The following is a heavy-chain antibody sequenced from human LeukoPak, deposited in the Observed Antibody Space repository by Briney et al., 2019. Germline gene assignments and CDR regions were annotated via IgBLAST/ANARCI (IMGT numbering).Heavy chain of an antibody. Sequence: GGSLRLSCAASGFTFSGYSMNWVRQAPGKGLEWISYISSGSSTIYYADSVTGRFTISRDNAKNSLYLQMNSLRAEDTAVYYCARGRSGSYGRFDYWGQGTLVTVSS. CDR1: GFTFSGYS. CDR2: ISSGSSTI. V-gene: IGHV3-48*04. J-gene: IGHJ4*02. CDR3: ARGRSGSYGRFDY. D-gene: IGHD1-26*01.